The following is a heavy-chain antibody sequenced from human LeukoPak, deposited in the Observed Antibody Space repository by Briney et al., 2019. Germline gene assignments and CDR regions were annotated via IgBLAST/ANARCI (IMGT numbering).Heavy chain of an antibody. Sequence: ASVKVSCKASGYTFTGYYMHWVRQAPGQGLEWMGWINPNSGGTNYAQKFQGRVTMTRDTSISTACMELSRLRSDDTAVYYCARWAGSAGYYYYYMDVWGKGTTVTVSS. CDR2: INPNSGGT. D-gene: IGHD1-14*01. J-gene: IGHJ6*03. V-gene: IGHV1-2*02. CDR3: ARWAGSAGYYYYYMDV. CDR1: GYTFTGYY.